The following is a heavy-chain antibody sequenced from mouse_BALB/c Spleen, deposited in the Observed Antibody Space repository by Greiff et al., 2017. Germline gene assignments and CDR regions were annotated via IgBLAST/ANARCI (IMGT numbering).Heavy chain of an antibody. Sequence: VKLQESGPSLVQPSQSLSITCTVSGFSLTSYGVHWVRQSPGKGLEWLGVIWRGGSTDYNAAFMSRLSITKDNSKSQVFFKMNSLQADDTAIYYCAKSSPYYGSSYEYFDVWGAGTTVTVSS. D-gene: IGHD1-1*01. V-gene: IGHV2-5-1*01. J-gene: IGHJ1*01. CDR2: IWRGGST. CDR1: GFSLTSYG. CDR3: AKSSPYYGSSYEYFDV.